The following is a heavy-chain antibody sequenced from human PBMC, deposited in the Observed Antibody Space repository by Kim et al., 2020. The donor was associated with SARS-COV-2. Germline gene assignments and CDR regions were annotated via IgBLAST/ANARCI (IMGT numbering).Heavy chain of an antibody. D-gene: IGHD1-26*01. Sequence: SETLSLTCSVSGASISRTYWNWIRQSPEKGPEWIGFIFYRGSAEYNPSLKGRVTISVDTSKNQFSLKMNSVTSADTAVYSCARSTWDLGHYWFDSWGRGT. J-gene: IGHJ5*01. CDR3: ARSTWDLGHYWFDS. CDR1: GASISRTY. V-gene: IGHV4-59*01. CDR2: IFYRGSA.